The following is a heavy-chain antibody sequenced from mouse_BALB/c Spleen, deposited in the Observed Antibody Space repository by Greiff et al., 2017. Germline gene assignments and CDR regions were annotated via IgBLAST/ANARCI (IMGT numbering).Heavy chain of an antibody. CDR2: IYPSDSYT. V-gene: IGHV1-69*02. CDR3: TRPYDGYYGFAY. CDR1: GYTFTSYW. D-gene: IGHD2-3*01. Sequence: QVQLQQPGAELVRPGASVKLSCKASGYTFTSYWINWVKQRPGQGLEWIGNIYPSDSYTNYNQKFKDKATLTVDKSSSTAYMQLSSPTSEDSAVYYCTRPYDGYYGFAYWGQGTLVTVSA. J-gene: IGHJ3*01.